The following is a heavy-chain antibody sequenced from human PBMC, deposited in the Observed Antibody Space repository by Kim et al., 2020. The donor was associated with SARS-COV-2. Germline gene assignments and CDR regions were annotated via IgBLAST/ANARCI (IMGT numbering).Heavy chain of an antibody. CDR3: VKDISGCSATSCYGMDV. CDR1: GFTFNDYT. V-gene: IGHV3-43*01. J-gene: IGHJ6*02. D-gene: IGHD2-2*01. CDR2: ISWDGENT. Sequence: GGSLRLSCAASGFTFNDYTMHWVRQTPGTGLEWVSLISWDGENTFYADSVRGRFTISRDNSKSSLYLQMNSLRTEDTALYYCVKDISGCSATSCYGMDVWGQGTTVTVSS.